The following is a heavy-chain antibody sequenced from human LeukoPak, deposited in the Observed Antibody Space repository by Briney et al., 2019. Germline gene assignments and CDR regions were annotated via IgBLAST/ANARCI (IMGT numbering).Heavy chain of an antibody. CDR2: IYYSGST. V-gene: IGHV4-59*11. Sequence: PSETLSLTCTVSGGSISSHYWSWIRQPPGKGLEWIGYIYYSGSTNYNPSLKSRVTISVDTSRNQFSLKLSSVTAADTAAYYCARENSGAYYDFWSGSCDAFDIWGQGTMVTVSS. D-gene: IGHD3-3*01. J-gene: IGHJ3*02. CDR1: GGSISSHY. CDR3: ARENSGAYYDFWSGSCDAFDI.